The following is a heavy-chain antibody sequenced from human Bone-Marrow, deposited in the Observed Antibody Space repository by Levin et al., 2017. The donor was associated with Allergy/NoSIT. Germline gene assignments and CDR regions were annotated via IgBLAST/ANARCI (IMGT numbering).Heavy chain of an antibody. J-gene: IGHJ6*02. CDR1: GYTFTSYD. V-gene: IGHV1-8*01. CDR2: MNPNSGNT. CDR3: ARNVMVRNSYGMDV. Sequence: ASVKVSCKASGYTFTSYDINWVRQATGQGLEWMGWMNPNSGNTGYAQKFQGRVTMTRNTSISTAYMELSSLRSEDTAVYYCARNVMVRNSYGMDVWGQGTTVTVSS. D-gene: IGHD5-18*01.